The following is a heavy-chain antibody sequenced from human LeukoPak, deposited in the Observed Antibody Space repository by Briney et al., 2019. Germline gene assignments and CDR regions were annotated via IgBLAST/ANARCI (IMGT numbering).Heavy chain of an antibody. J-gene: IGHJ4*02. Sequence: TSETLSLTCTVSDGSISSYYWSWIRQPPGKGLEWIGHIYDSGSTNYNPSLKSRVTISVDTSKNQFSLKLSSVTAADTAVYYCARDTTRGGNYWGQGALVTVSS. D-gene: IGHD3-16*01. CDR2: IYDSGST. CDR1: DGSISSYY. V-gene: IGHV4-59*12. CDR3: ARDTTRGGNY.